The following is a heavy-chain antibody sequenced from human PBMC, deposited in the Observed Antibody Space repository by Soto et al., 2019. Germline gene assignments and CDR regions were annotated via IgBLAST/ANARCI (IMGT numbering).Heavy chain of an antibody. CDR1: GFSFSISP. CDR3: ARDPKTSGGQHWAFNYFDS. D-gene: IGHD7-27*01. V-gene: IGHV3-30-3*01. J-gene: IGHJ4*02. Sequence: GGALRLSCAASGFSFSISPMHWVRQAPGKGPEWVALISYDGTNKFYADSVKGRFTISRDNSKSTLYLQVDSLRPEDAAVYYCARDPKTSGGQHWAFNYFDSWGQGTLVTVPQ. CDR2: ISYDGTNK.